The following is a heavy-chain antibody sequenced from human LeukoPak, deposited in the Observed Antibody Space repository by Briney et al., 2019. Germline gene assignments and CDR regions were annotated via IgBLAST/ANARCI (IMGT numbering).Heavy chain of an antibody. J-gene: IGHJ4*02. CDR2: ISYDGSNK. CDR3: AKDRGATSNY. CDR1: GFTFSTYW. V-gene: IGHV3-30*18. Sequence: GGSLRLSCAASGFTFSTYWMKWVRQAPGKGLEWVAVISYDGSNKYYADSVKGRFTISRDNSKNTLYLQMNSLRAEDTAVYYCAKDRGATSNYWGQGTLVTVSS. D-gene: IGHD5-12*01.